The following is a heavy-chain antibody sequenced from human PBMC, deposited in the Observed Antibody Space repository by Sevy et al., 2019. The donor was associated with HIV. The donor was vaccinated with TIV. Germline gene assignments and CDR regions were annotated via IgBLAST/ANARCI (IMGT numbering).Heavy chain of an antibody. CDR3: ARARRVTTVYYYYGMYV. V-gene: IGHV1-2*02. CDR1: GYSFTDYY. CDR2: INPKNDVT. D-gene: IGHD5-18*01. J-gene: IGHJ6*02. Sequence: VSVKVSCKASGYSFTDYYMHWVRQAPGQGLEWMAWINPKNDVTNYAQKFQGRVTMTRDTSTSTAYMELTRLRSDDTAVYYCARARRVTTVYYYYGMYVWGQGTTVTVSS.